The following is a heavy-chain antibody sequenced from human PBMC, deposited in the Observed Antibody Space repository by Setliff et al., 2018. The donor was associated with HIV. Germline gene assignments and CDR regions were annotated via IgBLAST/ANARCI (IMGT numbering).Heavy chain of an antibody. V-gene: IGHV4-4*07. D-gene: IGHD2-2*01. CDR3: ARDPGGLYCRSTSCQGGCFDP. CDR2: IYTSGST. Sequence: PSETLSLTCAVYGGSFSGYYWSWIRQPAGKGLEWIGHIYTSGSTNYNPSLKSRVTISVDTSKNQLSLKLRSVTAADTAVYYCARDPGGLYCRSTSCQGGCFDPWGQGTLVTVSS. CDR1: GGSFSGYY. J-gene: IGHJ5*02.